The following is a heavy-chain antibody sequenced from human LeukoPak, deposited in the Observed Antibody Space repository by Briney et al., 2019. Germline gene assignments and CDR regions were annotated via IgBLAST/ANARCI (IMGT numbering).Heavy chain of an antibody. D-gene: IGHD2-21*01. V-gene: IGHV3-30*02. J-gene: IGHJ4*02. CDR1: GFTFSSYG. CDR3: AKDGPAYEKHSIGYYFGS. Sequence: GGSLRLSCAASGFTFSSYGMHWVRQAPGKGLEWVAIIWYGGGDKYYVDSVKGRFTISRDDSKNTLYLQMNSLRVEDTAVYYCAKDGPAYEKHSIGYYFGSWGQGTLVTVSS. CDR2: IWYGGGDK.